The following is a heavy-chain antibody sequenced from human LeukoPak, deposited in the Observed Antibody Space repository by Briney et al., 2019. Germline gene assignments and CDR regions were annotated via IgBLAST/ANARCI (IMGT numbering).Heavy chain of an antibody. D-gene: IGHD5-18*01. CDR2: IIPIFGTA. J-gene: IGHJ6*03. CDR1: GGTFISYA. Sequence: SVKVSCKASGGTFISYAISWVRQAPGQGLEWMGGIIPIFGTANYAQKFQGRVTITADKSTSTAYMELSSLRSEDTAVYYCARDTDGYSFGRYYYYYMDVWGKGTTVTVSS. CDR3: ARDTDGYSFGRYYYYYMDV. V-gene: IGHV1-69*06.